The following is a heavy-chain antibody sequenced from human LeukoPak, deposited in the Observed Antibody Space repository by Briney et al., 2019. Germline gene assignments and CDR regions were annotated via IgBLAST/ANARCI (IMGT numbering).Heavy chain of an antibody. V-gene: IGHV3-49*04. D-gene: IGHD6-6*01. CDR2: IRSKAYGGTT. J-gene: IGHJ4*02. Sequence: GGSLRLSCTASGFTFGDYAMSWVRQAPGKGLEWVGFIRSKAYGGTTEYAASVKGRFTISRDDSKSIAYLQMNSLKTEDTAVYYCTRFEQLSDRDYWGQGTLVTVSS. CDR1: GFTFGDYA. CDR3: TRFEQLSDRDY.